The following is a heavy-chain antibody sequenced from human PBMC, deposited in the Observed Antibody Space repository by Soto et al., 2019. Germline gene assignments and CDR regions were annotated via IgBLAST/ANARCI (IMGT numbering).Heavy chain of an antibody. V-gene: IGHV4-59*08. CDR1: GGYISSNY. CDR3: VNGGCSGGSCYPWISWFDP. D-gene: IGHD2-15*01. CDR2: IYYSGST. J-gene: IGHJ5*02. Sequence: SETLSLTCTVSGGYISSNYWSWIRQPPGKGLEWIGYIYYSGSTKYNPSLKSRVTISVDTSKNQFSLKLSSVTAADTAVYYCVNGGCSGGSCYPWISWFDPWGQGTLVTVSS.